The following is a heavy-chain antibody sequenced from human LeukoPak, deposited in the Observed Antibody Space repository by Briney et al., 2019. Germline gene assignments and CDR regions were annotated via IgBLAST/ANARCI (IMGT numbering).Heavy chain of an antibody. V-gene: IGHV3-21*01. CDR2: ISSSSSYI. J-gene: IGHJ4*02. CDR3: ASLIGAYSSGWDGLDY. Sequence: PGGSLRLSCAASGFTFSSYSMNWVRQAPGKGLEWVSSISSSSSYIYYADSVKGRFTISRDNAKNSLYLQMNSLRAEDTAVYYCASLIGAYSSGWDGLDYWGQGTLVTVSS. CDR1: GFTFSSYS. D-gene: IGHD6-19*01.